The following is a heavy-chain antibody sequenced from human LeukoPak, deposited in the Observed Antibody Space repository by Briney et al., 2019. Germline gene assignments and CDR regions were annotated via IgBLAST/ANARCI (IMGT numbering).Heavy chain of an antibody. V-gene: IGHV1-69*01. CDR2: IIPIFGTG. Sequence: SVKVSCKTSGGTFSTYAISWVRQDPGQAIEWMGGIIPIFGTGNYAQEFQGRVTITADESTSTAYMELSSLRSEDTAVYYCARGLGDSSGYYYSDYWGQGTLVTVSS. CDR1: GGTFSTYA. D-gene: IGHD3-22*01. J-gene: IGHJ4*02. CDR3: ARGLGDSSGYYYSDY.